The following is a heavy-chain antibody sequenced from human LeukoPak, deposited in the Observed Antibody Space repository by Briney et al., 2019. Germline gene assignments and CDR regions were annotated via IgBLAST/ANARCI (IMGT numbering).Heavy chain of an antibody. CDR3: ARDKRVGPTLFDY. CDR2: IKEDGSEK. V-gene: IGHV3-7*01. D-gene: IGHD1-26*01. CDR1: GFTFGSYW. J-gene: IGHJ4*02. Sequence: GGSLTLSCVASGFTFGSYWMSWVRQAPGKGLEWVANIKEDGSEKHYMDSVKGRFTISRDNAKNSLYLQMSSLGAEDTAVYYCARDKRVGPTLFDYWGQGTVVTVSS.